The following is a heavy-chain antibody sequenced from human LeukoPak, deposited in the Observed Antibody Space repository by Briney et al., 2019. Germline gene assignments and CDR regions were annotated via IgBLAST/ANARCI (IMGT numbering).Heavy chain of an antibody. CDR3: AREGGSSWPTAFDI. CDR1: GGTFSSYA. V-gene: IGHV1-69*13. J-gene: IGHJ3*02. D-gene: IGHD6-13*01. Sequence: ASVKVSCKASGGTFSSYAISWVRQAPGRGLEWMGGIIPIFGTANYAQKFQGRVTITADESTSTAYMELSSLRSEDTAVYYCAREGGSSWPTAFDIWGQGTMVTVSS. CDR2: IIPIFGTA.